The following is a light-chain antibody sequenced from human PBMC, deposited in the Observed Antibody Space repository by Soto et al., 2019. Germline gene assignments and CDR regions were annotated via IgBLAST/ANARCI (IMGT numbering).Light chain of an antibody. J-gene: IGKJ1*01. CDR3: QQYESFSWT. V-gene: IGKV1-5*01. CDR2: DAS. Sequence: DIQMTQSPSTLSASVGDRVTITCRASQSISTWLAWYQHKPGKAPKLLIYDASSLENGVPSTFSGSGSGTEFTLTISSLQPDDFATYYCQQYESFSWTFGQGTKVEIK. CDR1: QSISTW.